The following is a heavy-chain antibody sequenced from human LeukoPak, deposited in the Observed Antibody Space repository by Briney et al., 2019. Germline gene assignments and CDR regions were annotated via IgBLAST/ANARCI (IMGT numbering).Heavy chain of an antibody. CDR3: AKSLHPAWIQLWSDY. V-gene: IGHV3-23*01. J-gene: IGHJ4*02. Sequence: GGSLRLSCAASGFTFSSYAMSWVRQAPGKGLEWVSAISGSVGSTYYADSVKGRFTISRDNSKNTLYLQMNSLRAEDTAVYYCAKSLHPAWIQLWSDYWGQGTLVTVSS. D-gene: IGHD5-18*01. CDR2: ISGSVGST. CDR1: GFTFSSYA.